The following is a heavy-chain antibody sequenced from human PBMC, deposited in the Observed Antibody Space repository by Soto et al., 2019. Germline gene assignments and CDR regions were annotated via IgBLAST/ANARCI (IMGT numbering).Heavy chain of an antibody. CDR1: GFTFSIFA. CDR3: VKDRMDHNSVWDPFDI. CDR2: IGGGDHDR. D-gene: IGHD1-20*01. J-gene: IGHJ3*02. Sequence: EVQLLESGGGLVQPGGSLRLSCAASGFTFSIFAMSWVRQAPGTGLEWVSSIGGGDHDRYYTDSVRGRFTISRDNSKNTVFLQMNSLRAEDTAIYYCVKDRMDHNSVWDPFDIWGQGTMVTVSS. V-gene: IGHV3-23*01.